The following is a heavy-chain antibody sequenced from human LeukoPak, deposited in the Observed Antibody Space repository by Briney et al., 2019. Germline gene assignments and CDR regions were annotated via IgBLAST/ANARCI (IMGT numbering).Heavy chain of an antibody. V-gene: IGHV3-66*01. CDR2: IYSGGST. J-gene: IGHJ5*02. CDR3: ARDSEGDLGWFDP. CDR1: GFTFSSYW. Sequence: GGSLRLSCAASGFTFSSYWMSWVRQAPGAGLEWVSIIYSGGSTYYADSVKGRFTISRDNSKNTLYLQMNTLRAGDTAVYYCARDSEGDLGWFDPWGQGTLVTVSS. D-gene: IGHD3-16*01.